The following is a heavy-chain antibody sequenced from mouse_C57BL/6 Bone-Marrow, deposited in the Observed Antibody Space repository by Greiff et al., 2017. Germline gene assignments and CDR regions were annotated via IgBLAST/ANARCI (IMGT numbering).Heavy chain of an antibody. V-gene: IGHV5-6*01. CDR2: ISSGGSYT. Sequence: EVKLVESGGDLVKPGGSLKLSCAASGFTFSSYGMSWVRQTPDKRLEWVATISSGGSYTYYPDSVKGRFTISRDNAKNTLYLQMSSLKSEDTSMYYYARQLDLFAYWGQGTLVTVSA. CDR3: ARQLDLFAY. CDR1: GFTFSSYG. J-gene: IGHJ3*01.